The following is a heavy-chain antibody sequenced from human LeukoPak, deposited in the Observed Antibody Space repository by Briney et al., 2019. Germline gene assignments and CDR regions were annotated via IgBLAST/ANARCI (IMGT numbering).Heavy chain of an antibody. V-gene: IGHV4-59*01. CDR2: IYYSGST. CDR3: ARDQADYDFWSGYYRGAFDI. D-gene: IGHD3-3*01. Sequence: SETLSLNCTVSGCSISSYYWSWIRQPPGKGWVWIGYIYYSGSTNYNPSLKSRVTISVDTSKNQFSLKLSSVTAADTAVYYCARDQADYDFWSGYYRGAFDIWGQGTMVTVSS. J-gene: IGHJ3*02. CDR1: GCSISSYY.